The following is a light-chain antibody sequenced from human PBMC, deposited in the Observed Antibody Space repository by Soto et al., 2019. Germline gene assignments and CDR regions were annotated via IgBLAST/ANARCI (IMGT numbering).Light chain of an antibody. CDR2: GAS. J-gene: IGKJ5*01. V-gene: IGKV3-20*01. Sequence: EIVLTQSPGTLSLSPGERATLSCRASQSVSSNYLAWYQQKPGQAPRLLIYGASRRATAIPVRFSGSGSGTDFTLTIDRLEPEDFAVYYCQQYGSSLITFGQGTRLENK. CDR1: QSVSSNY. CDR3: QQYGSSLIT.